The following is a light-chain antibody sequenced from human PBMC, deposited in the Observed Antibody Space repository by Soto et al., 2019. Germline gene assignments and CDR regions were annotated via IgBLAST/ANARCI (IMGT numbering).Light chain of an antibody. J-gene: IGKJ4*01. CDR3: QQNGSSPLS. Sequence: ELVLTQSPGTLSLSPGHRATLSCRASQTFVSTYLAWYQQKPGQAPRLLIYDASNRATGIPDRFSGSGSGPDFTLTISRLEPEDFAVYYCQQNGSSPLSFGGGTKV. CDR2: DAS. V-gene: IGKV3-20*01. CDR1: QTFVSTY.